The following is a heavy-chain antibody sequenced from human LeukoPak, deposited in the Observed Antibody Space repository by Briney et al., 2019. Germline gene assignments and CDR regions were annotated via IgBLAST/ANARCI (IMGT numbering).Heavy chain of an antibody. J-gene: IGHJ6*02. V-gene: IGHV3-48*03. Sequence: GGSLRLSCAASGFTFRSYEMNWVRQAPGKGLEWVSYISYSGSTIYYADSVKGRFTISRDNAKDSLYLQMDSPRAEDTALYYCARGPPRSMDVWGQGTTVTVSS. CDR2: ISYSGSTI. CDR1: GFTFRSYE. CDR3: ARGPPRSMDV.